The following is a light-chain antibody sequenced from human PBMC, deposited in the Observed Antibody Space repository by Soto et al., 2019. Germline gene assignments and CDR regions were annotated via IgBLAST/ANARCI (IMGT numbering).Light chain of an antibody. CDR1: HDISNY. J-gene: IGKJ5*01. V-gene: IGKV1-33*01. CDR2: DAS. CDR3: QQYASLPIT. Sequence: DIQMTQSPSSLSASVGDRVTITCQASHDISNYLNWYQQKPGKAPKLLIYDASNLETGVPSRFSGSGSGTDFTFTISSLQPEEIATYYCQQYASLPITFGQGTRLEIK.